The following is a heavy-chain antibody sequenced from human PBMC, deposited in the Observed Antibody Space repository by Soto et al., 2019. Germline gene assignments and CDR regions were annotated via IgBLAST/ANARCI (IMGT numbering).Heavy chain of an antibody. CDR2: LSHTWKT. D-gene: IGHD2-21*01. Sequence: SETLSRTCSVSGDSITRGDHYWSWSRQFPGTGLEWSGYLSHTWKTYYSPSLKSRATLSVDTSQNHFSLRLPSVTSAETAVYYGARFQGGVLLARWLFAVGARGTIVTVSS. CDR3: ARFQGGVLLARWLFAV. CDR1: GDSITRGDHY. J-gene: IGHJ2*01. V-gene: IGHV4-31*03.